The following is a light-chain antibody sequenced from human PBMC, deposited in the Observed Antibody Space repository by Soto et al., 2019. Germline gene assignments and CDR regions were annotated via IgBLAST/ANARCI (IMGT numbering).Light chain of an antibody. Sequence: ILLTQSPATLSLSPGERATLSCRASQSVRTYLAWYQQQPGQAPRLLIHDVSDRATAIPARFSGSGSGTDFTLTISSLEPEDFAVYYCQQRSSWPLTFGGGTKVDIK. V-gene: IGKV3-11*01. CDR3: QQRSSWPLT. CDR1: QSVRTY. CDR2: DVS. J-gene: IGKJ4*01.